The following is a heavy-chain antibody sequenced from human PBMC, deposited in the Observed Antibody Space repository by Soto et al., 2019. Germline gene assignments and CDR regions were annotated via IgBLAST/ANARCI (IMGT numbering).Heavy chain of an antibody. V-gene: IGHV1-46*01. CDR3: ARGGVESIYAMDV. CDR1: GYTFSTYY. CDR2: INPTGGAT. J-gene: IGHJ6*02. Sequence: QVQLVQSGAEVKKPGASVKVSCKASGYTFSTYYVHWVRQAPGLGLEWMGIINPTGGATTYAQKFQGRVTMTRDTSTSTLYMELSSLRSEDTAVYYCARGGVESIYAMDVWGQGTTVTVSS. D-gene: IGHD3-3*01.